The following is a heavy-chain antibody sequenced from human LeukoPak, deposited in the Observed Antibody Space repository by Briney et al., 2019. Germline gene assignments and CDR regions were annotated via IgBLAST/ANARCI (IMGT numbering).Heavy chain of an antibody. J-gene: IGHJ4*02. CDR3: ATQQGGNPAY. CDR2: ITNDGSGT. V-gene: IGHV3-74*01. D-gene: IGHD1-14*01. CDR1: GLTFSSHW. Sequence: GGSLRLSCAASGLTFSSHWMHGVRHAPGKGLVWVSRITNDGSGTTYAAPVKSRFTIYRDNPKNMLYLQLNRLRAEDTAASYCATQQGGNPAYRGQGTLVTVSS.